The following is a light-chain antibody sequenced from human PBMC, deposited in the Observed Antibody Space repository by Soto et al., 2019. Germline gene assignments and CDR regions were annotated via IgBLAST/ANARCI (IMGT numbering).Light chain of an antibody. CDR3: CSYAGSDYV. CDR1: SSDVGRYNL. Sequence: QSALTQPASVSGSPGQSLSISCTGASSDVGRYNLVSWYQQHPAKPPKLMIYEVSKTPSGVSHRCSGSRSGNTASLTISGLEAEDEADYDCCSYAGSDYVFGTGTKLTVL. V-gene: IGLV2-23*02. J-gene: IGLJ1*01. CDR2: EVS.